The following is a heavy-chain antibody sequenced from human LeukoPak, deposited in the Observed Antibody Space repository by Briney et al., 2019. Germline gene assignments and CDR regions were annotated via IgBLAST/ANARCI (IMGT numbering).Heavy chain of an antibody. D-gene: IGHD2-15*01. CDR1: GFTVSDHY. CDR2: IRKKSDRYTT. V-gene: IGHV3-72*01. Sequence: GALRLSCVASGFTVSDHYLDWVRQAPGKGLEWVGLIRKKSDRYTTEYAASVKGRFTISRDDSTNSVYLQMSSLKSEDTAVYYCADIGGGGSNTRWGEGTVVTVSS. J-gene: IGHJ1*01. CDR3: ADIGGGGSNTR.